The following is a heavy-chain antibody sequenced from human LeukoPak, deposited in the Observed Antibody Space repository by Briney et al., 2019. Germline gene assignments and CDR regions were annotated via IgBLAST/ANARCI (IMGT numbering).Heavy chain of an antibody. CDR1: GYTFTGYY. D-gene: IGHD3-22*01. CDR3: ARPEDYDSSGYSYYFDY. V-gene: IGHV1-2*02. J-gene: IGHJ4*02. Sequence: ASVKVSCKASGYTFTGYYMHWVRQAPGQGLEWMGWINPNSGGTNYAQKFQGRVTMTRDTSISTAYMELSRLRSDDTAVYYCARPEDYDSSGYSYYFDYWGQGTLVTVSS. CDR2: INPNSGGT.